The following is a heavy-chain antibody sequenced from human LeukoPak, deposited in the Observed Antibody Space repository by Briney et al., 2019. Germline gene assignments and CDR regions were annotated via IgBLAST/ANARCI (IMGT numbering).Heavy chain of an antibody. CDR3: ARVGSGGDFWSGSYYFDY. Sequence: SETLSLTCTVSGGSISSYYWSWIRQPPGKGLEWIAYVHYSGSTNYNPSLKSRVTISVDTSKSQFSLKLTSVTAADRAVYYCARVGSGGDFWSGSYYFDYWGQGTLVTDSS. D-gene: IGHD3-3*01. CDR2: VHYSGST. J-gene: IGHJ4*02. V-gene: IGHV4-59*01. CDR1: GGSISSYY.